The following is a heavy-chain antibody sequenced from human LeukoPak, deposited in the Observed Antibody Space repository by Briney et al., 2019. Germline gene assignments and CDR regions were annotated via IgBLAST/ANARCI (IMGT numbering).Heavy chain of an antibody. D-gene: IGHD3-22*01. CDR3: ARSPYDSVFR. CDR1: GFTFSSYA. Sequence: PGRSLRLSCAASGFTFSSYAMHWVRQAPGKGLEWVAVISYDGSNKYYADSVKGRFTISRDNSKSTVYLQMNNLRAEDTAVYYCARSPYDSVFRWGQGTLVTVSS. CDR2: ISYDGSNK. V-gene: IGHV3-30*14. J-gene: IGHJ4*02.